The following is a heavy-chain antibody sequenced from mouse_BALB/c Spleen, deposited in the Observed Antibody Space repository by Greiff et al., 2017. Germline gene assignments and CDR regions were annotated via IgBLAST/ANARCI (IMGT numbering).Heavy chain of an antibody. CDR2: ISSGGGST. V-gene: IGHV5-12-1*01. CDR1: GFAFSSYD. CDR3: ARQDGYYPWFAY. Sequence: EVKLMESGGGLVKPGGSLKLSCAASGFAFSSYDMSWVRQTPEKRLEWVAYISSGGGSTYYPDTVKGRFTISRDNAKNTLYLQMSSLKSEDTAMYYCARQDGYYPWFAYWGQGTLVTVSA. D-gene: IGHD2-3*01. J-gene: IGHJ3*01.